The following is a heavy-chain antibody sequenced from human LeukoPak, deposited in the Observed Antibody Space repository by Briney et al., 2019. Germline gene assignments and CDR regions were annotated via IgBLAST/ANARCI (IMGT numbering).Heavy chain of an antibody. V-gene: IGHV3-15*01. D-gene: IGHD4-23*01. J-gene: IGHJ4*02. Sequence: GGSLRLSCAASGFTFSNAWMSWVRQAPGKGLEWVGRIKSKTDGGTTDYAAPVKGRFTISRDDSKNTLYLQMNSLKTVDTAVYYCTTDVHDYGGVFDYWGQGTLVTVSS. CDR3: TTDVHDYGGVFDY. CDR2: IKSKTDGGTT. CDR1: GFTFSNAW.